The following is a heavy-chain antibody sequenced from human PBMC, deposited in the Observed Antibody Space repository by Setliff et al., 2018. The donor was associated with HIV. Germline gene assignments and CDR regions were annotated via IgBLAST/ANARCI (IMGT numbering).Heavy chain of an antibody. Sequence: ASVKVSCKASGGTFSSYAISWVRQAPGQGLEWMGRINPNSGGTSYAQKFQGRVTMTRDTSISTAYMDVSRLRSDDTAVYYCAKSSADYGDYLSFDYWGQGTLVTVSS. CDR1: GGTFSSYA. V-gene: IGHV1-2*06. CDR2: INPNSGGT. D-gene: IGHD4-17*01. J-gene: IGHJ4*02. CDR3: AKSSADYGDYLSFDY.